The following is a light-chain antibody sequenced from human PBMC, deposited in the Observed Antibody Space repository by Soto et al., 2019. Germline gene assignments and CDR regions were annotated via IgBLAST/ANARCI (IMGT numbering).Light chain of an antibody. CDR3: MQALQTPIT. J-gene: IGKJ5*01. CDR2: LGS. CDR1: QSLLHSNGYNY. V-gene: IGKV2-28*01. Sequence: DIVVTQSPHSLPVNPGEPASNSCRSSQSLLHSNGYNYLDWYLQKPGQSPQLLIYLGSNRASGVPDRFSGSGSGTDFTLKISRVEAEDVGVYYCMQALQTPITFGQGTRLEIK.